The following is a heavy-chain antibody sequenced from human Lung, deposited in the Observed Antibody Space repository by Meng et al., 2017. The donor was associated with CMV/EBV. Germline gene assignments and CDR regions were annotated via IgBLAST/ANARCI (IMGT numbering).Heavy chain of an antibody. CDR3: ARDEGATPFDY. J-gene: IGHJ4*02. V-gene: IGHV1-18*01. CDR2: INPYSGST. Sequence: SRSAPGYTFTASGIRWLRQAPGQGLEWMGWINPYSGSTNYAQNLQGTVTMTTDTSTSTAYMELRSLRSDDTAVYYCARDEGATPFDYWGQGTLVTVSS. D-gene: IGHD1-26*01. CDR1: GYTFTASG.